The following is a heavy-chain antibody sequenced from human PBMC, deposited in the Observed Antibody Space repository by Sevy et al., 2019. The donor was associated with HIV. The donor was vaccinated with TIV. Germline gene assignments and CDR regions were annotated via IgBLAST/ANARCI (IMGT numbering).Heavy chain of an antibody. CDR2: VSHFGRT. CDR3: ARLRWDVLDVPGATPCCYFDS. CDR1: GDSINSYS. D-gene: IGHD2-2*01. J-gene: IGHJ4*02. Sequence: SETLSLTCTVSGDSINSYSWTWVRQPPGKGLQWIGDVSHFGRTNYNPSLKSRVIISLDTCRNQFSLKLTSVNAADTALYYCARLRWDVLDVPGATPCCYFDSWGQGTLVTVSS. V-gene: IGHV4-59*08.